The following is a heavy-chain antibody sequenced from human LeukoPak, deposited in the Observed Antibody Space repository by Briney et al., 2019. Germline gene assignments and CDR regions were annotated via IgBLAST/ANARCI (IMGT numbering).Heavy chain of an antibody. Sequence: SETLSLTCTVSGGSISSYYWSWIRQPPGKGLEWIGYIYYSGSTYYNPSLKSRVTISVDTSKNQFSLKLSSVTAADTAAYYCASMGYYYDSSGPWYFDLWGRGTLVTVSS. J-gene: IGHJ2*01. CDR2: IYYSGST. D-gene: IGHD3-22*01. CDR1: GGSISSYY. V-gene: IGHV4-59*06. CDR3: ASMGYYYDSSGPWYFDL.